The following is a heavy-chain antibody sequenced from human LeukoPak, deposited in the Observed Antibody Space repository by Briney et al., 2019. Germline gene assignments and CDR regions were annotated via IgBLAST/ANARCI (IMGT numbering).Heavy chain of an antibody. CDR1: GYSFTNYW. D-gene: IGHD2-15*01. CDR2: IYSGDSDT. CDR3: ARPLYSRTAYYHYGVDV. V-gene: IGHV5-51*01. Sequence: GESLKISCKGSGYSFTNYWIGWVRQMPGKGLEWMGIIYSGDSDTRYSPSFQGQVTTSADKSISTAYLQWSSLKASDTAMYYCARPLYSRTAYYHYGVDVWGQGTTVTVSS. J-gene: IGHJ6*02.